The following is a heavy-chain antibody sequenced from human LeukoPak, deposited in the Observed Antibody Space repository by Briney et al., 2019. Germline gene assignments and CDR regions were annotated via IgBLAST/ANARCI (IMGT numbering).Heavy chain of an antibody. Sequence: SETLSLTCTVSGGSISSYYWSWIRQPPGKGLEWIGCIYDSGSTNYNPSLRSRVTISVDTSKNQFSLKLSSVTAADTAVYYCARRLVAGAYNWFDPWGRGTLVTVSS. D-gene: IGHD6-19*01. CDR2: IYDSGST. CDR1: GGSISSYY. CDR3: ARRLVAGAYNWFDP. J-gene: IGHJ5*02. V-gene: IGHV4-59*08.